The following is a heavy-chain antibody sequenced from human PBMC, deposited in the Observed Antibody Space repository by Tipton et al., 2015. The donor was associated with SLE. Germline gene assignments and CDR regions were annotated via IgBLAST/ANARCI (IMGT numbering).Heavy chain of an antibody. CDR2: INHSGST. V-gene: IGHV4-34*09. Sequence: LSLTCAVYGGSFSGYYWSWIRQSPGKGLEWIGDINHSGSTYYNPSLRSRVSISIDTSKNHFSLNLTSVIAADTAIYYCAREDSNSFGYWGHGALVTVAS. CDR3: AREDSNSFGY. D-gene: IGHD4-11*01. CDR1: GGSFSGYY. J-gene: IGHJ4*01.